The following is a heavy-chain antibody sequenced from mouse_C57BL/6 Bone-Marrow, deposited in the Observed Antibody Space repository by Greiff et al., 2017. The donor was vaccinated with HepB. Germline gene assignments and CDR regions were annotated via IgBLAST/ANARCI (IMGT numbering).Heavy chain of an antibody. Sequence: EVQLVESGPGLVKPSQSLSLTCSVTGYSITSGYYWNWIRQFPGNKLEWMGYISYDGSNNYNPSLKNRISITRDTSKNQFFLKLNSVTTEDTATYYCSIPTVVATDYWGQGTSVTVSS. CDR3: SIPTVVATDY. CDR2: ISYDGSN. D-gene: IGHD1-1*01. CDR1: GYSITSGYY. V-gene: IGHV3-6*01. J-gene: IGHJ4*01.